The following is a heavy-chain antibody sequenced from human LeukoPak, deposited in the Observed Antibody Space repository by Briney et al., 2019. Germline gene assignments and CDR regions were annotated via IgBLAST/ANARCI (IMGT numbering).Heavy chain of an antibody. J-gene: IGHJ4*02. CDR2: ISGSGGST. V-gene: IGHV3-23*01. D-gene: IGHD1-1*01. CDR1: GFTFSSYS. Sequence: GGSLRLSCAAPGFTFSSYSMNWVRQAPGKGLEWVSAISGSGGSTYYADSVKGRFTISRDNSKNTLYLQMNSLRAEDTAVYYCAKGYRASLDYWGQGTLVTVSS. CDR3: AKGYRASLDY.